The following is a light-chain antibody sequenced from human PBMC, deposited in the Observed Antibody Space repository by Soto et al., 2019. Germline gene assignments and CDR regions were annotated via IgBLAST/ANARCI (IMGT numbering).Light chain of an antibody. V-gene: IGLV1-44*01. CDR1: RTNIGSNT. CDR2: NNY. CDR3: AAWDDSLNGPV. J-gene: IGLJ3*02. Sequence: QSVLTQPPSASGTPGQRVTISCSGSRTNIGSNTVNWYQQLPGTAPSLLIYNNYYRPSGVTDRISASKSGTSASLAISGLQSEEEADYYCAAWDDSLNGPVFGGGTKLTVL.